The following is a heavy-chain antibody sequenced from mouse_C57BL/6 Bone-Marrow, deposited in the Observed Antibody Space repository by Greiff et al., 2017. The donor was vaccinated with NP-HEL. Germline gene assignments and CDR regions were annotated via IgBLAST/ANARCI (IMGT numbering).Heavy chain of an antibody. CDR2: ISSGSSTI. J-gene: IGHJ2*01. Sequence: EVMLVESGGGLAKPGGSLKLSCAASGFTFSDYGMHWVRQAPEKGLEWVAYISSGSSTIYYADTVKGRFTISRDNAKNTLFLQMTSLRSEDTAMYYCARGVVEDYWGQGTTLTVSS. D-gene: IGHD1-1*01. CDR1: GFTFSDYG. CDR3: ARGVVEDY. V-gene: IGHV5-17*01.